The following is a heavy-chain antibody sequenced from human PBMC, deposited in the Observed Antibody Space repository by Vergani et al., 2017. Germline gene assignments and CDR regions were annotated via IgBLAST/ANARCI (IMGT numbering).Heavy chain of an antibody. J-gene: IGHJ5*02. Sequence: QVQLQESGPGLVKPSQTLSLTCTVSGGSISSYYWSWIRQPPGKGLDWIGYIYYSGSTNYNPSLKSRVTISVDTSKNQFSLKLSSVTAADTAVYYCARGWGYSRPGQTFDPWGQGTLVTVSS. CDR3: ARGWGYSRPGQTFDP. D-gene: IGHD6-13*01. CDR2: IYYSGST. V-gene: IGHV4-59*01. CDR1: GGSISSYY.